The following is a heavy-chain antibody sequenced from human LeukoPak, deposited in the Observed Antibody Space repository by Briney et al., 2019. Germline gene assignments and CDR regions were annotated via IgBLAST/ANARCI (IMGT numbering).Heavy chain of an antibody. Sequence: PSETLSLTCTVSAYSITYGHQWGWIRQSPGRGLEWIGHIYYGGSTSYNPSLKSRVTLSVDTSKNQFSLNLTSVTAADTAVYYCARLKSPSYGASNFDYWGQGPWSPSPQ. CDR1: AYSITYGHQ. D-gene: IGHD3-16*01. J-gene: IGHJ4*02. CDR2: IYYGGST. CDR3: ARLKSPSYGASNFDY. V-gene: IGHV4-38-2*02.